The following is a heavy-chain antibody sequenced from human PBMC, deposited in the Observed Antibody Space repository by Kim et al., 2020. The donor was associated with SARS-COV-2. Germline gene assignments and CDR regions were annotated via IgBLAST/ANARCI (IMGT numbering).Heavy chain of an antibody. V-gene: IGHV4-31*02. Sequence: IKSRVTISVDTSKNQFSLKLSSVTAADTAVYYCSRGRITIFGVVTEFDYWGQGTLVTVSS. D-gene: IGHD3-3*01. CDR3: SRGRITIFGVVTEFDY. J-gene: IGHJ4*02.